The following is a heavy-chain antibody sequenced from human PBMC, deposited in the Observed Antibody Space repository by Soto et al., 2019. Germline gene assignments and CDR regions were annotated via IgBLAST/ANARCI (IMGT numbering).Heavy chain of an antibody. CDR3: SRFVGYGGSEYYFDN. D-gene: IGHD5-12*01. Sequence: QVQPVESGGGVVQPGGSLRLSCVVSGFTFRSYAMHWVRQAPGKGLEWVAVISNDGNNNYHADSVKGRFTISRDNSKNTLYLHMHSMRAEDTALYYCSRFVGYGGSEYYFDNWGQGIQVIVST. CDR2: ISNDGNNN. V-gene: IGHV3-30-3*02. J-gene: IGHJ4*02. CDR1: GFTFRSYA.